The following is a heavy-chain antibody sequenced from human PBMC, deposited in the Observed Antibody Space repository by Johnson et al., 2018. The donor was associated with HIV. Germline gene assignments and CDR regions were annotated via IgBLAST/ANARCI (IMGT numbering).Heavy chain of an antibody. CDR2: T. J-gene: IGHJ3*02. Sequence: TYYADSVKGRFTISRDNSKNTLYLQMNSLRAEDTAVYYCARRGVGYAFDIWGQGTMVTVSS. D-gene: IGHD2-8*02. CDR3: ARRGVGYAFDI. V-gene: IGHV3-53*01.